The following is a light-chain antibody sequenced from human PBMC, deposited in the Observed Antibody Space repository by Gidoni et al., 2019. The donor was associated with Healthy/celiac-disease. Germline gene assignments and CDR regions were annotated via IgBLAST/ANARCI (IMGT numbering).Light chain of an antibody. J-gene: IGKJ1*01. CDR3: QQSYSTLWT. V-gene: IGKV1-39*01. CDR2: AAS. Sequence: DIQMSQSPSSLSASVGDRVTITCRASQSISSYLNWYQQKPGKAPKLLFYAASSLQSGVPSRFSGSGSGTDFTLTISSLQPEDFATCYFQQSYSTLWTFGQGTKVEIK. CDR1: QSISSY.